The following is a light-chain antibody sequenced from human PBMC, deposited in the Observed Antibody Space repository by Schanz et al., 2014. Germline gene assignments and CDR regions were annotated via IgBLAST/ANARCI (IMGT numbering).Light chain of an antibody. V-gene: IGLV2-14*02. CDR1: SSDVGTYNL. Sequence: QSALTQPASVSGSPGQSTTLSCTGTSSDVGTYNLVSWYQQYPGKAPKLIISDVTRRPSGVPDRFSGFKSDNTASLTVSGLQAEDEADYYCSSYAGSINWVFGGGTKLTVL. CDR2: DVT. CDR3: SSYAGSINWV. J-gene: IGLJ3*02.